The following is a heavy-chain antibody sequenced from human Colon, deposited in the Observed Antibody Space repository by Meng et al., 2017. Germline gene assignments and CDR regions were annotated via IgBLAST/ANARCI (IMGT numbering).Heavy chain of an antibody. V-gene: IGHV2-5*02. J-gene: IGHJ4*02. CDR2: IYWDDDK. CDR1: GFSLSTSGVG. D-gene: IGHD3-16*01. Sequence: QITLKGSGPTLVKPTQTPTLTCAFSGFSLSTSGVGVGWIRQPPGKALEWLALIYWDDDKRYSPSLKSRLTITKDTSKNQVVLTMTNMDPVDTATYYCAHRHPGGPVDYWGQGTLVTVSS. CDR3: AHRHPGGPVDY.